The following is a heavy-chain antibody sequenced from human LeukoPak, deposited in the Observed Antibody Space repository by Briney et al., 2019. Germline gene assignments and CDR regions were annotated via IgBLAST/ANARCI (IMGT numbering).Heavy chain of an antibody. Sequence: SETLSLTCAVCGASIRNTSFYWGWIRQPPGKGLQWIASIYSSGTTYYNPSIKSRITLFVDTSKNQVSLKLRSVTAADTAVYYCAKASTEIAMGDDAFDIWGQGTMVTVSS. V-gene: IGHV4-39*01. CDR2: IYSSGTT. CDR3: AKASTEIAMGDDAFDI. CDR1: GASIRNTSFY. J-gene: IGHJ3*02. D-gene: IGHD2-21*02.